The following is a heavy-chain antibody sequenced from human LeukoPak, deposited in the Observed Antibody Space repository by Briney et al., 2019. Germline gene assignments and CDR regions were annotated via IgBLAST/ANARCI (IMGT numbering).Heavy chain of an antibody. CDR2: IYTSGST. Sequence: SETLSLTCTVSGASINDYYWSWIRQPPGKGLEWIGYIYTSGSTNYNPSLKSRVTISVDTSKNQFSLKLSSVTAADTAVYYCARRHGSGSFDYWGQGTLVTVSS. J-gene: IGHJ4*02. CDR3: ARRHGSGSFDY. V-gene: IGHV4-4*09. CDR1: GASINDYY. D-gene: IGHD3-10*01.